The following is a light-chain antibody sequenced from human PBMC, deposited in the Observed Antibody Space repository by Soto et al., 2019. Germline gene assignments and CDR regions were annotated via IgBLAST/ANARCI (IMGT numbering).Light chain of an antibody. CDR1: TSNIGTVYD. CDR2: GNS. J-gene: IGLJ1*01. CDR3: QSYDSSLSSYV. Sequence: QSALTQPPSVSGAPGQRVTISCTGSTSNIGTVYDVHWYRQLPGTAPKLLIYGNSNRPSGVPDRFSGSKSGTSASLAITGLQPEDEADYYCQSYDSSLSSYVFGTGTRSPS. V-gene: IGLV1-40*01.